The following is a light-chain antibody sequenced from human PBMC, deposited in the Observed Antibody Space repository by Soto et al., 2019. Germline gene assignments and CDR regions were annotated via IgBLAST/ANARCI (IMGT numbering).Light chain of an antibody. V-gene: IGKV3-11*01. CDR1: QSVSSY. Sequence: LXLSPGERATLSCRASQSVSSYLAWYQQKPGQAPRLLIYDASNRATGIPARFSGSGSGTDFTLTISSLEPEDFAVYYCQQRSNWPPTFGGGTKVEIK. CDR2: DAS. CDR3: QQRSNWPPT. J-gene: IGKJ4*01.